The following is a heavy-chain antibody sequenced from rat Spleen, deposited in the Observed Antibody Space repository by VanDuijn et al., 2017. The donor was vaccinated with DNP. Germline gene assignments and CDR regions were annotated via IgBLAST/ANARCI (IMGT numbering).Heavy chain of an antibody. V-gene: IGHV5-22*01. CDR1: GFTFSDYY. Sequence: EVQLVESGGGLVQPGRSLKLSCAASGFTFSDYYMAWVRQAPTKGLEWVAYIRYDGGSIHYGDSVEGRFTIFRDNAKSTLYLQMNSLRSEDMATYYCAIWYNSGYYFDHRGQGVLVTVSS. CDR3: AIWYNSGYYFDH. D-gene: IGHD4-3*01. CDR2: IRYDGGSI. J-gene: IGHJ2*01.